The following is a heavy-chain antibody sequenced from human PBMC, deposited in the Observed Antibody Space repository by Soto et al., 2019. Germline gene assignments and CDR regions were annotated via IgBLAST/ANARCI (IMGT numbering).Heavy chain of an antibody. CDR2: IWYDGSNK. J-gene: IGHJ4*02. CDR3: ARSHALTFGGVIVPLFDY. D-gene: IGHD3-16*02. V-gene: IGHV3-33*01. Sequence: PVGSLRLSCAASGFTFSSYGMHWVRQAPGKGLEWVAVIWYDGSNKYYADSVKGRFTISRDNSKNTLYLQMNSLRAEDTAVYYCARSHALTFGGVIVPLFDYWGQGTLVTVSS. CDR1: GFTFSSYG.